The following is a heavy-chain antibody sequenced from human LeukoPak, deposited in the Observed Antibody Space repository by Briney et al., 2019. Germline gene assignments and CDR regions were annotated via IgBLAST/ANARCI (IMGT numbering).Heavy chain of an antibody. CDR3: AREESGGFFDY. Sequence: DSVKVSCKASGYTFTNYYMHWVRQAPGQGLEWMGLINPSGTSTNYARKFQDGVTMTRDTSTNTVYMDLSGLTSEDTAVYYCAREESGGFFDYWGQGTVVTVSS. J-gene: IGHJ4*02. CDR1: GYTFTNYY. D-gene: IGHD2-8*02. V-gene: IGHV1-46*01. CDR2: INPSGTST.